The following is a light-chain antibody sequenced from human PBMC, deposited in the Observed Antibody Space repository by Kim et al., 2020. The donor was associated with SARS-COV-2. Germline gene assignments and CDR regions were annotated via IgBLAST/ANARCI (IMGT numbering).Light chain of an antibody. Sequence: DIQMTQSPSSLSASVGDRVTITCRASQSIRNHLNWYQHKPGKAPNLLIYAASTLQSGVPSRFSGSGSGTDFTLTISSLQPEDFATYYCQQSSSTPRSFGPGTKVDIK. CDR3: QQSSSTPRS. CDR2: AAS. V-gene: IGKV1-39*01. J-gene: IGKJ3*01. CDR1: QSIRNH.